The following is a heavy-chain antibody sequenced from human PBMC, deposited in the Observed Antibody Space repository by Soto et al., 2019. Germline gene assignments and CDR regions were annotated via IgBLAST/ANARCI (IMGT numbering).Heavy chain of an antibody. D-gene: IGHD6-13*01. V-gene: IGHV3-33*01. CDR3: ARAMGAAAGARYYYYGMDV. Sequence: GGSLRLSCAASGFTFSSYGMHWVRQAPGKGLEWVAVIWYDGSNKYYADSVKGRFTISRDNSKNTLYLQMNSLRAEDTAVYYCARAMGAAAGARYYYYGMDVWGQGTTVTVSS. CDR1: GFTFSSYG. CDR2: IWYDGSNK. J-gene: IGHJ6*02.